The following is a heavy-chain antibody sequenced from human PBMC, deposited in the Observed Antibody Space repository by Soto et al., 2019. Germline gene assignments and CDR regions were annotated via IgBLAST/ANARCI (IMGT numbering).Heavy chain of an antibody. V-gene: IGHV4-34*01. CDR2: INHSGST. Sequence: PSETLSLTCAVYGGSFSGYYWSWIRQPPGKGLEWIGEINHSGSTNYNPSLKGRVTISVDTSKNQFSLKLSSVTAADTAVYYCARGVYLLRWFGELLTYYFDYWGQGTLVTVSS. J-gene: IGHJ4*02. CDR1: GGSFSGYY. CDR3: ARGVYLLRWFGELLTYYFDY. D-gene: IGHD3-10*01.